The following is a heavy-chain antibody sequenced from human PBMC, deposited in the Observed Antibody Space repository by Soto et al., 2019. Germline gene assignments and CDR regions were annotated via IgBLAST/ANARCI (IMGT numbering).Heavy chain of an antibody. J-gene: IGHJ4*02. D-gene: IGHD4-17*01. V-gene: IGHV3-15*01. CDR1: GFSISNSW. Sequence: EVHLVESGGGLVKPGGSLRLSCAASGFSISNSWMTWVRQAPGKGLEWVGRIKRKTDGGTTEYAAPVTGRFTISRDYSKNTLSLQMNSLRTEDTAVYYCTPYTYGISTDWGQGTLVTFSS. CDR2: IKRKTDGGTT. CDR3: TPYTYGISTD.